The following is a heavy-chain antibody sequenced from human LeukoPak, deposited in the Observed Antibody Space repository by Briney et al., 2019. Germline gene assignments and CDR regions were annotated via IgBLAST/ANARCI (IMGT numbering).Heavy chain of an antibody. CDR1: GGSISSYY. Sequence: SETLSLTCTVSGGSISSYYWSWIRQPPGKGLEWIGEINHSGSTNYNPSLKSRVTISVDTSKNQFSLKLSSVTAADTAVYYCARRLRWRYFDYWGQGTLVTVSS. CDR3: ARRLRWRYFDY. V-gene: IGHV4-34*01. D-gene: IGHD4-23*01. CDR2: INHSGST. J-gene: IGHJ4*02.